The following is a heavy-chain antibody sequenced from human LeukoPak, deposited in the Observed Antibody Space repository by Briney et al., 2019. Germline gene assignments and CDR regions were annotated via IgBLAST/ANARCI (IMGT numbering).Heavy chain of an antibody. Sequence: GGSLRLSCAASGFTFSSYSMNWVRQAPGKGLEWVSYISSSSSTIYYADSVKGRFTISRDNAKNSLYLQMNSLRAEDTAVYYCASQDSSGYYFYFDYWGQGTLVTVSS. CDR2: ISSSSSTI. CDR3: ASQDSSGYYFYFDY. D-gene: IGHD3-22*01. V-gene: IGHV3-48*04. CDR1: GFTFSSYS. J-gene: IGHJ4*02.